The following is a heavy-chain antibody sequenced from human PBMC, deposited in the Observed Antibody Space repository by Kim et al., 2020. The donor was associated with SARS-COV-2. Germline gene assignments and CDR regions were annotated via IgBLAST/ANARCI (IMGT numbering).Heavy chain of an antibody. CDR1: GFSFSNAW. CDR2: IKPKTDGGTI. V-gene: IGHV3-15*01. J-gene: IGHJ6*02. CDR3: QLHNWYHFGLGMDV. D-gene: IGHD1-20*01. Sequence: GGSLRLSCAPSGFSFSNAWMGWARQVPGKGLEWVGRIKPKTDGGTIEYSAPGQGKFAISRDESKNTLYMQLNSLGTEDTAVYYCQLHNWYHFGLGMDVWGRGTTVPVSS.